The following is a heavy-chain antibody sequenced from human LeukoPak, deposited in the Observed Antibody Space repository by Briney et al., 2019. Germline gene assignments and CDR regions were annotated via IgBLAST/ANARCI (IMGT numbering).Heavy chain of an antibody. D-gene: IGHD2/OR15-2a*01. Sequence: KASETLSLTCAVYGGSFSGYYWSWIRQPPGKGLEWIGEINHSGSTNYNPSLKSRVTISVDTSKNQFSLKLSSVTAADTAVYYCARGGWYFFNPWGQGTLVTVSS. CDR3: ARGGWYFFNP. CDR1: GGSFSGYY. J-gene: IGHJ5*02. V-gene: IGHV4-34*01. CDR2: INHSGST.